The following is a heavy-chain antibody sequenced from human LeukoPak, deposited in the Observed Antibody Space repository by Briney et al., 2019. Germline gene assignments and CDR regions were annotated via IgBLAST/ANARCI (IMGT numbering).Heavy chain of an antibody. Sequence: PSEALSLTCAVYGGSFSGYYWSWIRQPPGKGLEWIGYIYYSGSTNYNPSLKSRVTISVDTSKNQFSLKLSSVTAADTAVYYCARGHPLLDYWGQGTLVTVSS. V-gene: IGHV4-59*12. D-gene: IGHD2-21*02. CDR1: GGSFSGYY. CDR2: IYYSGST. J-gene: IGHJ4*02. CDR3: ARGHPLLDY.